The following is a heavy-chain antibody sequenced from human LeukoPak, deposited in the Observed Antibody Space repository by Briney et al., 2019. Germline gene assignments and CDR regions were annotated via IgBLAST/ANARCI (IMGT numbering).Heavy chain of an antibody. CDR2: IIPIFGTA. J-gene: IGHJ4*02. Sequence: SVKVSCKASGGTFSSYAISWVRQAPGQGLEWMGGIIPIFGTANYAQKFQGRVTITADESTSTAYMELSSLRSEDTAVYYCARQYDYGDYKYYFDYWGQGTLVTVSS. D-gene: IGHD4-17*01. CDR3: ARQYDYGDYKYYFDY. V-gene: IGHV1-69*13. CDR1: GGTFSSYA.